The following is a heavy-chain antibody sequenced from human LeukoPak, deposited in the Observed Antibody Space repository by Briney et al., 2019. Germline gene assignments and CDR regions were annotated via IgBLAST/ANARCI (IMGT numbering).Heavy chain of an antibody. CDR1: GYSFTSYW. D-gene: IGHD6-19*01. J-gene: IGHJ6*02. Sequence: GESLKISCKGSGYSFTSYWIGWVRQMPGKGLEWMGIIYPGDSDTRYSPSFQGQVTISAGQSISTADLQWGSLEASDTAMYYWARHGLTLAGPPPPYYYYGMVVWGQGTTATVSS. CDR3: ARHGLTLAGPPPPYYYYGMVV. CDR2: IYPGDSDT. V-gene: IGHV5-51*01.